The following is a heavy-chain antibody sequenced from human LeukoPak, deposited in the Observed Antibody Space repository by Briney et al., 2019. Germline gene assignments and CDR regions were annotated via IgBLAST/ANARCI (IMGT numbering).Heavy chain of an antibody. V-gene: IGHV3-48*02. CDR2: ISSSSSTI. CDR3: ARDRYGDYVSDY. D-gene: IGHD4-17*01. Sequence: GGSLRRSCAASGFTFSSYSMNWVRQAPGKGLEWVSYISSSSSTIYYADSVKGRFTISRDHAKISLYLQMNSLRDEDTAVYYCARDRYGDYVSDYWGQGTLVTVSS. CDR1: GFTFSSYS. J-gene: IGHJ4*02.